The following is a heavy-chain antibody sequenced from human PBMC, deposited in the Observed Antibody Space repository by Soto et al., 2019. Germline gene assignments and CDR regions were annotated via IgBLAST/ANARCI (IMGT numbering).Heavy chain of an antibody. CDR3: ARGSGIVALPGELEDVKYDY. J-gene: IGHJ4*02. Sequence: QVQLQQWGAGLVKPSETLSLSCAVYGQSFSGHSWAWIRQPPGKGLEWIGEINESGSTYYNPSLKSLVTISTYTSKNQSSRKLSSVSAADTAAYFCARGSGIVALPGELEDVKYDYWGQGTLVNVSS. CDR1: GQSFSGHS. D-gene: IGHD1-1*01. V-gene: IGHV4-34*01. CDR2: INESGST.